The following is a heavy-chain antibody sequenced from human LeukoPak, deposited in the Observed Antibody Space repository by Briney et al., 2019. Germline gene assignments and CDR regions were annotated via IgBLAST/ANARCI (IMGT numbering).Heavy chain of an antibody. V-gene: IGHV1-18*01. Sequence: ASVKVSCKASGYTFTSYGISWVRQAPGQGLEWMGWISAYNGNTNYAQKLQGRVIMTTDTSTSTAYMELRSLRSDDTAVYYCARDTLGVTTAAFDIWGQGTMVTVSS. CDR2: ISAYNGNT. D-gene: IGHD3-10*01. CDR3: ARDTLGVTTAAFDI. J-gene: IGHJ3*02. CDR1: GYTFTSYG.